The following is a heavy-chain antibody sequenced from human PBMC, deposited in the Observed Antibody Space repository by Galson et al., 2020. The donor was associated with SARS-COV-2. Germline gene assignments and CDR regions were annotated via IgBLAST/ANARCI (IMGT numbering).Heavy chain of an antibody. CDR1: GFTFSSYS. V-gene: IGHV3-48*02. Sequence: GESLKISCAASGFTFSSYSMNWVRQAPGKGLEWVSYISSSSSTIYYADSVKGRFTISRDNAKNSLYLQMNSLRDEDTAVYYCARGWGSDDSSGLDFDYWGQGTLVTVSS. CDR2: ISSSSSTI. CDR3: ARGWGSDDSSGLDFDY. D-gene: IGHD3-22*01. J-gene: IGHJ4*02.